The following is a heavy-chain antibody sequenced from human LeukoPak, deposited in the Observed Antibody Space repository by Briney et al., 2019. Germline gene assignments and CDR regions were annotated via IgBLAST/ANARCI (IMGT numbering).Heavy chain of an antibody. CDR3: ARRAYSGSYYTHLDY. D-gene: IGHD1-26*01. J-gene: IGHJ4*02. CDR2: IYPGDSDT. Sequence: GESLKISCEASGYSFTSYWIGWVRQMPGKGLEWMGIIYPGDSDTRYNPSFQGQVTISADKSISTAYLQWSSLKASDTAMYYCARRAYSGSYYTHLDYWGQGTLVTVSS. CDR1: GYSFTSYW. V-gene: IGHV5-51*01.